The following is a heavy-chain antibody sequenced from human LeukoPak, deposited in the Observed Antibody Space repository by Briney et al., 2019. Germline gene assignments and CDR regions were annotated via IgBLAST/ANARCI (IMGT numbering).Heavy chain of an antibody. D-gene: IGHD3-16*01. Sequence: SETLSLTCTVSGGSISSHYWSWIRQPPGKGLEWIGYIYYSGSTNYNPSLKSRVTISVDTSKNQFSLKLSSVTAADTAVYYCARVGGSHIDYWGQGTLVTVSS. CDR1: GGSISSHY. CDR2: IYYSGST. CDR3: ARVGGSHIDY. V-gene: IGHV4-59*11. J-gene: IGHJ4*02.